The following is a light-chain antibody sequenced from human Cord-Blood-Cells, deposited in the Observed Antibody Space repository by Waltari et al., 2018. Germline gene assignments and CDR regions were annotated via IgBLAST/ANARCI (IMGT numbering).Light chain of an antibody. CDR2: KDS. J-gene: IGLJ2*01. V-gene: IGLV3-25*03. CDR1: ALPKQY. CDR3: QSADSSGTYRV. Sequence: SYELTQPPSVSVSPGQTARITCPGDALPKQYAYWYQQKPGQAPVLVRYKDSERPSGIPERFSGSSSGTTVTLTISGVQAEDEADYYCQSADSSGTYRVFGGGTKLTVL.